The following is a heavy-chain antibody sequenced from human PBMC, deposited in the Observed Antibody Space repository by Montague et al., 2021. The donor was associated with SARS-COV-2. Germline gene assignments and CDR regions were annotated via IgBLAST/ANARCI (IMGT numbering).Heavy chain of an antibody. D-gene: IGHD2-15*01. J-gene: IGHJ6*02. V-gene: IGHV4-31*03. Sequence: TLSLTCTVSGASISSGGFYWSCLRQHPRKGLEWIGFIYYSGTTYHDPSLKSRLTISIDTSKNQFSLKLSSVTAADTAVYYCARGLPYQMVAGAIPNSSMDVWGQGTTVTVSS. CDR1: GASISSGGFY. CDR3: ARGLPYQMVAGAIPNSSMDV. CDR2: IYYSGTT.